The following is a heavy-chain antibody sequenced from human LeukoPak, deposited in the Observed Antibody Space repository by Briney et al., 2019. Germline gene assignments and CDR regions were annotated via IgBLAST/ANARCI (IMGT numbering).Heavy chain of an antibody. CDR1: GGSFSGYY. D-gene: IGHD3-10*01. J-gene: IGHJ4*02. CDR2: INHSGST. Sequence: SETLSLTCAVYGGSFSGYYWSWIRQPPGKGLEWIGEINHSGSTNYNPSLKSRVTISVDTSKYQFSLKLSSVTAADTAVYYCARGRVLLWFGELPGGNYFDYWGQGTLVTVSS. V-gene: IGHV4-34*01. CDR3: ARGRVLLWFGELPGGNYFDY.